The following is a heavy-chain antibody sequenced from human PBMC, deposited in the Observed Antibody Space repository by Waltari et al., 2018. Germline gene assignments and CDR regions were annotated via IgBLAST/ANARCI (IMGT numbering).Heavy chain of an antibody. CDR1: GYTFTSSY. V-gene: IGHV1-46*01. J-gene: IGHJ4*02. D-gene: IGHD6-13*01. Sequence: QVQLVQSGAEVKKPGASVKVSCKASGYTFTSSYMPWVRQAPGQGLEWMRIINPSGGSTSYAQKFQGRVTMTRDTSTSKVYMELSSLRPEDTAVYYCARDRHSSSWSEDYWGQGTLVTVSS. CDR2: INPSGGST. CDR3: ARDRHSSSWSEDY.